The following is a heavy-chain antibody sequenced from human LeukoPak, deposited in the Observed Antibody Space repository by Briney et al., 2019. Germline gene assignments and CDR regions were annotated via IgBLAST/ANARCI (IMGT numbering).Heavy chain of an antibody. V-gene: IGHV3-9*01. CDR1: GFTFDDYA. J-gene: IGHJ6*02. CDR3: AKDQGCSSTSYQYYYYGMDV. CDR2: INWNTGSI. D-gene: IGHD2-2*01. Sequence: GGSLRLSCAASGFTFDDYAMHWVRQAPGKGLEWVSSINWNTGSIGYADSVKGRFTISRDNAKNSLYLQMNSLRAEDTALYYCAKDQGCSSTSYQYYYYGMDVWGQGTTVTVSS.